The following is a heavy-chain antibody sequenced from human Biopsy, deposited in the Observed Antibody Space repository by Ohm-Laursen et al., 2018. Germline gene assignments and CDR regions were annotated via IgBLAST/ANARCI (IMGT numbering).Heavy chain of an antibody. CDR1: GGSVSSNVHY. CDR2: VFHSGIT. Sequence: SETLSLTCTVSGGSVSSNVHYWAWIRQPPGKGLECIGTVFHSGITFYNPSLKRRVTISIDTSKNQFSLNLSSVTAADTAVYYCARHPTGFWFDPWGQGTLVTVSS. V-gene: IGHV4-39*01. J-gene: IGHJ5*02. CDR3: ARHPTGFWFDP.